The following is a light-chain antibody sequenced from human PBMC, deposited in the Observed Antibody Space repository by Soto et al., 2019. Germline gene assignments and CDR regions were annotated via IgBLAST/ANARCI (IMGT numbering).Light chain of an antibody. CDR3: QQRSNLART. Sequence: EIVLTQSPVTLSLSPGEIATLSCRASQSISSSVACYQQKPGQAPRLLIDNAANRATGIPARFSGSGSGTDFAVTISSLEPEDFAVYYCQQRSNLARTFGQGTKVEIK. V-gene: IGKV3-11*01. J-gene: IGKJ1*01. CDR2: NAA. CDR1: QSISSS.